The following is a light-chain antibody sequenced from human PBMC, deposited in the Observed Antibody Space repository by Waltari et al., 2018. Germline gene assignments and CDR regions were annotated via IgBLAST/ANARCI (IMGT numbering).Light chain of an antibody. V-gene: IGKV1-39*01. Sequence: DIQMTQSPSSLSPSVGDRVTITCRASQSISSYLNWYQQKPGKAPKLLIYAASTLQSGVPLRFSGTGSGTDFTLIISSLQPEDFGTYYCQQSYSNPRTFGQGTKLEI. J-gene: IGKJ2*01. CDR1: QSISSY. CDR3: QQSYSNPRT. CDR2: AAS.